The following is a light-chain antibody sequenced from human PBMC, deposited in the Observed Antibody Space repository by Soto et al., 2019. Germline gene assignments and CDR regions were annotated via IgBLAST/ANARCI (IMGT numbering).Light chain of an antibody. CDR2: DVT. CDR3: ASHTFFNTWV. Sequence: QSALTQPASVSGSPGQSITISCTGTSRDFSVYNYVSWFQQHPGKTPKLLIYDVTNRPSGVPTRFSGSKSGNTASLTISGLQTEDEADYYCASHTFFNTWVFGGGTKVTVL. J-gene: IGLJ3*02. V-gene: IGLV2-14*03. CDR1: SRDFSVYNY.